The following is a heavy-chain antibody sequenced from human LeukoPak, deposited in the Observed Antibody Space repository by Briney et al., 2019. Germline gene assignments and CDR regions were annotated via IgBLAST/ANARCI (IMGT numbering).Heavy chain of an antibody. CDR3: ATPGVYGSGSYYYFDY. CDR1: GFTFSSYS. CDR2: ISSSSSYI. V-gene: IGHV3-21*04. Sequence: GGSLRLSCAASGFTFSSYSMNWVRQAPGKGLEWVSSISSSSSYIYYADSVKGRFTISRDNAKNSLYLQMNSLRAEDTAVYYCATPGVYGSGSYYYFDYWGQGTLVTVSS. J-gene: IGHJ4*02. D-gene: IGHD3-10*01.